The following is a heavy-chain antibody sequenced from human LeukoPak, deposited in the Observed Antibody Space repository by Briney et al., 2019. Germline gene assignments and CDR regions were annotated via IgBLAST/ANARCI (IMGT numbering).Heavy chain of an antibody. CDR1: GFTFSSYE. J-gene: IGHJ4*02. V-gene: IGHV3-23*01. D-gene: IGHD2-15*01. CDR2: ISGSGGST. CDR3: AKDCSGGSCYPHFDY. Sequence: PGGSLRLSCAASGFTFSSYEMNWVRQAPGKGLEWVSAISGSGGSTYYADSVKGRFTISRDNSKNTLYLQMNSLRAEDTAIYYCAKDCSGGSCYPHFDYWGQGTLVTVSS.